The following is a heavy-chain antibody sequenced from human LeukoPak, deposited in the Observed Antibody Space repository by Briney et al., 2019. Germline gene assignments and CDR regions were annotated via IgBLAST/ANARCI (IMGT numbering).Heavy chain of an antibody. CDR2: VIPILGIA. D-gene: IGHD6-13*01. CDR1: GGTFSSYA. CDR3: AERAAAGTIN. J-gene: IGHJ4*02. Sequence: GASGKVSCKASGGTFSSYAISWVRQAPGQGLEWMGRVIPILGIANDAQKFQGRVTITAYKSTSTAYMELSSLRSEDTAVYSCAERAAAGTINWGQGTLVTVSS. V-gene: IGHV1-69*04.